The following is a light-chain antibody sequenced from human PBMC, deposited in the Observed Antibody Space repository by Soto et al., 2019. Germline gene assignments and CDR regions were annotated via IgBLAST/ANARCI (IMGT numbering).Light chain of an antibody. Sequence: EIVMTQSPATLSVSLGERATLSCRASQSFTMNLAWYQQKPGQAPRLLIYGASTRATGIPARFSGSGSGTEFTLTISSLQSEDFAVYYCQQRSNWPTFGQGTKVDIK. J-gene: IGKJ1*01. CDR3: QQRSNWPT. CDR1: QSFTMN. CDR2: GAS. V-gene: IGKV3-15*01.